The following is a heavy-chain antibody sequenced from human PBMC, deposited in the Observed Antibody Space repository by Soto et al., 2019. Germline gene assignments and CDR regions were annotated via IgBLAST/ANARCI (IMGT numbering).Heavy chain of an antibody. CDR1: GFTFSSYS. CDR2: ISSSSSTI. V-gene: IGHV3-48*02. D-gene: IGHD4-17*01. J-gene: IGHJ6*04. CDR3: ASPTNEYGDYGYYYYGMDV. Sequence: GGSLRLSCAASGFTFSSYSMNWVRQAPGKGLEWVSYISSSSSTIYYADSVKGRFTISGDNAKNSLYLQMNSLRDEDTAVYYCASPTNEYGDYGYYYYGMDVCGEGTTVTVSS.